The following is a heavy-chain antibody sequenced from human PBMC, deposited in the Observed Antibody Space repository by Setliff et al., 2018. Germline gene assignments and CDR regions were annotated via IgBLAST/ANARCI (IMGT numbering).Heavy chain of an antibody. CDR2: ISVYTGHT. Sequence: ASVKVSCKASGYSFSNYDIMWVRQAPGQGLEWMGWISVYTGHTKSAQKFQGRVTMTTDMSTSTVYMELRTLRSDDTAVYFCARDLNRWVGEFAFDIWGQGTMVTVSS. CDR3: ARDLNRWVGEFAFDI. V-gene: IGHV1-18*01. J-gene: IGHJ3*02. D-gene: IGHD3-10*01. CDR1: GYSFSNYD.